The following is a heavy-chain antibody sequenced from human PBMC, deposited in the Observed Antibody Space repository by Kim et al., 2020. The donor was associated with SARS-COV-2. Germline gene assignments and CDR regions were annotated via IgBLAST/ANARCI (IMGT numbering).Heavy chain of an antibody. Sequence: ADSLRGRFTISRDNAKNALYLQMISRRAEDTAVYYCARGYSSGWYLYFHHWGQGTLVTVSS. J-gene: IGHJ1*01. CDR3: ARGYSSGWYLYFHH. V-gene: IGHV3-21*01. D-gene: IGHD6-19*01.